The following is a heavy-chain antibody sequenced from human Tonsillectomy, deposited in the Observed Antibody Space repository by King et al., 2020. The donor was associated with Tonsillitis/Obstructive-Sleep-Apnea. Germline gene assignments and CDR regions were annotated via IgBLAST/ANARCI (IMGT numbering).Heavy chain of an antibody. Sequence: VQLQESGPGLVKPSQTLSLTCSVSGASISNGAYYWCWIRQLPGKGLEWIGYIYHSGSTYYNPSLKSRVTMSVDTSKNQFSLNLSSVTAADTAVFYCARGLTYFETAGRGGIHFQHWGQGALVTVSS. J-gene: IGHJ1*01. CDR2: IYHSGST. D-gene: IGHD3-10*01. V-gene: IGHV4-31*03. CDR1: GASISNGAYY. CDR3: ARGLTYFETAGRGGIHFQH.